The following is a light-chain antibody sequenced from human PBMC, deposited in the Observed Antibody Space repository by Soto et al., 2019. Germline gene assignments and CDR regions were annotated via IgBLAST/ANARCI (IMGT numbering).Light chain of an antibody. CDR2: KAS. CDR1: QSISSW. J-gene: IGKJ2*01. CDR3: QQYNSYSYT. V-gene: IGKV1-5*03. Sequence: DIQMTQSPSTLSASVGDRVTITCRASQSISSWLAWYRQKPGKAPKLLIYKASSLESGVPSRFSGSGSGTEFTLTISSLQPDDFETYYCQQYNSYSYTFGQGTKLEIK.